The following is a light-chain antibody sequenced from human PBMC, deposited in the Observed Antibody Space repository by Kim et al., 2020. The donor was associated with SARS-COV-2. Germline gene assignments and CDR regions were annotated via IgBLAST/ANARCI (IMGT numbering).Light chain of an antibody. CDR3: QQYDNLRT. CDR2: DVS. CDR1: QSVSHW. Sequence: DIQMTQSPSTLSASIGDRVTITCRASQSVSHWLAWYQQKPGKAPQLLIYDVSSLESGVPSRFSGSGSGTEFTLTISSLQPDDFATFSCQQYDNLRTFGQGTKVDIK. J-gene: IGKJ1*01. V-gene: IGKV1-5*01.